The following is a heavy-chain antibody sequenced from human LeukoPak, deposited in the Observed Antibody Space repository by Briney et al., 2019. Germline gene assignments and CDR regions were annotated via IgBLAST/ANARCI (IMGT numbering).Heavy chain of an antibody. CDR1: GGSFSGYY. CDR3: ARALTVTNQPFMDV. D-gene: IGHD4-11*01. V-gene: IGHV4-34*01. J-gene: IGHJ6*03. Sequence: MHSETLSLTCAVYGGSFSGYYWSWIRQPPGKGLEWIGEINHSGNTNYNPSLKSRVTISVDTSKNQFSLRLSSVTAADTAVYYCARALTVTNQPFMDVWGKGTTVTVSS. CDR2: INHSGNT.